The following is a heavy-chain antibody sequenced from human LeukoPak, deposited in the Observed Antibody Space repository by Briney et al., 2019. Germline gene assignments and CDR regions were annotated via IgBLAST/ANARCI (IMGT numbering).Heavy chain of an antibody. V-gene: IGHV3-30*04. Sequence: GGSLRLSCAASGFTFSSYAMHWVRQAPGKGLEWVAVVSYDGSNKYYADSVKGRFTISRDNSKNTLYLQMNSLRAEDTAVYYCARAVDTAMTTPNPLVYWGQGTLVTVSS. CDR3: ARAVDTAMTTPNPLVY. CDR1: GFTFSSYA. D-gene: IGHD5-18*01. J-gene: IGHJ4*02. CDR2: VSYDGSNK.